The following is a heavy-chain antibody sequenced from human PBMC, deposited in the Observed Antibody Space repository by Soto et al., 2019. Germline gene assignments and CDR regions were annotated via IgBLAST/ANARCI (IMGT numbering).Heavy chain of an antibody. CDR3: ARVVVPAAMGGWLDP. D-gene: IGHD2-2*01. CDR2: INHSGST. CDR1: GGSFSGYY. J-gene: IGHJ5*02. Sequence: SETLSLTCAVYGGSFSGYYWSWIRQPPGKGLEWIGEINHSGSTNYNPSLKSRVTISVDTSKNQFSLKLSSVTAAGTAVYYCARVVVPAAMGGWLDPWGQGTLVTVSS. V-gene: IGHV4-34*01.